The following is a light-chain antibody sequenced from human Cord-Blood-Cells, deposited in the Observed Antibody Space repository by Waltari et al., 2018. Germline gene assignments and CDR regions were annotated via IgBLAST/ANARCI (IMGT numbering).Light chain of an antibody. J-gene: IGKJ1*01. CDR3: QQSYSTPPWT. V-gene: IGKV1-39*01. CDR2: AAS. CDR1: QSISSY. Sequence: DIQMTQSPSSLSASVGDRVTITCRASQSISSYLNWYQHKPGKAPKLLIYAASSFQIGVPSRFSGSGSGTDFTLTISSLQPEDFATYYCQQSYSTPPWTFGQGTKVEIK.